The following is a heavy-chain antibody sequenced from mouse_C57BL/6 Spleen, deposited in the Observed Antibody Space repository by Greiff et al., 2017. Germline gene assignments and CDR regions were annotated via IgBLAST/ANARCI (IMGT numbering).Heavy chain of an antibody. CDR3: AREGVTTVVRYYYAIDY. CDR1: GYTFTDYY. V-gene: IGHV1-76*01. J-gene: IGHJ4*01. CDR2: IYPGSGNT. Sequence: QVQLKESGAELVRPGASVKLSCKASGYTFTDYYINWVKQRPGQGLEWIARIYPGSGNTYYNEKFKGKATLTAEKSSSTAYMQLSSLTSEDSAVYFCAREGVTTVVRYYYAIDYWGQGTSVTVSS. D-gene: IGHD1-1*01.